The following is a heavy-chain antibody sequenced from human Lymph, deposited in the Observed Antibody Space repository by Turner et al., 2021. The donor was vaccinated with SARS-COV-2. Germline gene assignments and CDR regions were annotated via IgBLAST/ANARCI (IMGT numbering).Heavy chain of an antibody. CDR3: AREKLGELFDY. D-gene: IGHD3-10*01. J-gene: IGHJ4*02. V-gene: IGHV3-21*01. CDR1: GFTFSSYS. Sequence: EVQLVVYGGGLVTPGGSLRLSCAASGFTFSSYSMNWVRQAPGKGLEWVSSIRSRGSYIYYADSVKGRFTISRDNAKNSLYLQMNSLRADDTAVYYCAREKLGELFDYWGQGTLVTVSS. CDR2: IRSRGSYI.